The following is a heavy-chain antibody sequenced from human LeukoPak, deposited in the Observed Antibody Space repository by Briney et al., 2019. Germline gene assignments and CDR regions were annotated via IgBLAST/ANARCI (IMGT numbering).Heavy chain of an antibody. Sequence: SETLSLTCTVSGGSISSSSYYWGWIRQPPGKGLEWIGSIYYSGSTYYNPSLKSRVTISVDTSKNQFSLRLSSVTAADTAVYYCARHVEGDQLPIRNYFDPWGQGTLVTVSS. V-gene: IGHV4-39*01. CDR1: GGSISSSSYY. J-gene: IGHJ5*02. D-gene: IGHD2-2*01. CDR3: ARHVEGDQLPIRNYFDP. CDR2: IYYSGST.